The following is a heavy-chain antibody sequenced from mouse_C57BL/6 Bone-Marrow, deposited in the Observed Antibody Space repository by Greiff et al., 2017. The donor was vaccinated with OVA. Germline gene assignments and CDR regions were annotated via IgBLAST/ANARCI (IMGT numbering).Heavy chain of an antibody. Sequence: VQLQESGPGLVAPSQSLSISCTVSGFSLTSYAISWVRQPPGKGLEWLGVIWPGGGTNYNSALISSLSICKDNSNSKIVLKMISLLTDDTAGYYCARKDYSIYVYAMDYWGQGTSVTVSS. D-gene: IGHD2-5*01. CDR1: GFSLTSYA. CDR2: IWPGGGT. V-gene: IGHV2-9-1*01. CDR3: ARKDYSIYVYAMDY. J-gene: IGHJ4*01.